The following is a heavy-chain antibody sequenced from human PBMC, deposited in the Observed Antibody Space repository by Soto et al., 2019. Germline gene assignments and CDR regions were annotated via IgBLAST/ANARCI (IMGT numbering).Heavy chain of an antibody. V-gene: IGHV4-61*01. CDR2: IYYSGST. D-gene: IGHD3-3*01. CDR1: GGSVSSGSYY. Sequence: SETLSLTCTVSGGSVSSGSYYWSWIRQPPGKGLEWIGYIYYSGSTNYNPSLKSRVTISVDTSKNQFPLKLSSVTAADTAVYYCARASPYDFWSGYRIDYWGQGTLVTVSS. CDR3: ARASPYDFWSGYRIDY. J-gene: IGHJ4*02.